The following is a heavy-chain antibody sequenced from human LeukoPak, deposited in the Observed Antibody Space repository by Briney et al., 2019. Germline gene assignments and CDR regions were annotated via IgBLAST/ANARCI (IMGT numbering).Heavy chain of an antibody. J-gene: IGHJ4*02. CDR1: GFNFRDYG. CDR2: VSNDGNDK. D-gene: IGHD6-6*01. Sequence: PGGSLRLSCAASGFNFRDYGMEWVRQAPGKGLEWVAIVSNDGNDKKYADIVAGRFTISRDNSKNTVYLQMNSLRPEDTALYYCAKKSGIAGRPEDYWGQGTLVTVSS. CDR3: AKKSGIAGRPEDY. V-gene: IGHV3-30*18.